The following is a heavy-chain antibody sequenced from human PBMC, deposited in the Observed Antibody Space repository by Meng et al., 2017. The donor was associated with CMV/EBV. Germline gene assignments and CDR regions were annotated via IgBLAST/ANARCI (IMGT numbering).Heavy chain of an antibody. CDR3: ANQYSSSWGGGYFDY. D-gene: IGHD6-13*01. V-gene: IGHV4-39*01. Sequence: GSLRLSCTVSGGSISSSSYYWGWIRQPPGKGLEWIGSIYYSGSTYYNPSLKSRVTISVDTSKNQFSLKLSSVAAADTAVYYCANQYSSSWGGGYFDYWGQGTLVTVSS. CDR1: GGSISSSSYY. CDR2: IYYSGST. J-gene: IGHJ4*02.